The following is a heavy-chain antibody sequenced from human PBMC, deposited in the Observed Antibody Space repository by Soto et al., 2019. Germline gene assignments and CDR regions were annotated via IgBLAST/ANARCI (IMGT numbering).Heavy chain of an antibody. D-gene: IGHD3-10*01. J-gene: IGHJ6*02. CDR2: IYYSGST. V-gene: IGHV4-39*01. CDR1: GGSISSSSYY. CDR3: ARQGRWFGELLKGYYYYGMDV. Sequence: ASETLSLTCTVSGGSISSSSYYWGWIRQPPGKGLEWIGSIYYSGSTYYNPSLKSRVTISVDTSKNQFSLKLSSVTAADTAVYYCARQGRWFGELLKGYYYYGMDVWGQGTTVTVSS.